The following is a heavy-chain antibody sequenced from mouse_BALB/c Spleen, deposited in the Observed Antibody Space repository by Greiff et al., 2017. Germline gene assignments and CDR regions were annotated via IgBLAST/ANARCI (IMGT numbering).Heavy chain of an antibody. V-gene: IGHV1-15*01. CDR1: GYTFTDYE. CDR2: IDPETGGT. J-gene: IGHJ2*01. Sequence: QVQLKESGAELVRPGASVTLSCKASGYTFTDYEMHWVKQTPVHGLEWIGAIDPETGGTAYNQKFKGKATLTADKSSSTAYMELRSLTSEDSAVYYCTRGGGNYWGQGTTLTVSS. CDR3: TRGGGNY.